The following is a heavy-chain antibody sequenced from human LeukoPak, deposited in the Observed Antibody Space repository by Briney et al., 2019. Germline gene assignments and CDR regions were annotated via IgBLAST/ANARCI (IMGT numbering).Heavy chain of an antibody. CDR3: AGWGIAVAGSSAFDI. J-gene: IGHJ3*02. CDR1: GYTFTGYY. Sequence: ASVKVSCKASGYTFTGYYMHWVRQAPGQAGLEWMGWINPNSGGTNYAQKFQGRVTMTRDTSISTAYMELSSLRSEDTAVYYCAGWGIAVAGSSAFDIWGQGTMVTVSS. D-gene: IGHD6-19*01. V-gene: IGHV1-2*02. CDR2: INPNSGGT.